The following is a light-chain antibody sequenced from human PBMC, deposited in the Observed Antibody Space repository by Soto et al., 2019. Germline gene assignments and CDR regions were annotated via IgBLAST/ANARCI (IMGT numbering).Light chain of an antibody. CDR2: GAS. J-gene: IGKJ1*01. CDR3: QQYGTSLRT. V-gene: IGKV3-20*01. Sequence: EIVLTQSPATLSLFPGERATLSCRASQSVRGTYLAWYQQKPGQAPRLLIYGASSRATGIPDRFSGSGSGTDFTLTISRLEPEDCAVYFCQQYGTSLRTFGQGTKVEIK. CDR1: QSVRGTY.